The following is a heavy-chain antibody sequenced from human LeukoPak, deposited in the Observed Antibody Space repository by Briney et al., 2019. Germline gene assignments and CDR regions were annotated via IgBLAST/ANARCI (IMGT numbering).Heavy chain of an antibody. CDR3: AKSYCSSTSCFLGDY. CDR2: IRYDGSNK. V-gene: IGHV3-30*02. Sequence: GGSLRLSCAASGFTFSSYGMHWVRQAPGKGLEWVAFIRYDGSNKYYADSVKGRFTISRDNSKNTLYLQMNSLRAEDTAVYYCAKSYCSSTSCFLGDYWGQGTLVTVSS. D-gene: IGHD2-2*01. J-gene: IGHJ4*02. CDR1: GFTFSSYG.